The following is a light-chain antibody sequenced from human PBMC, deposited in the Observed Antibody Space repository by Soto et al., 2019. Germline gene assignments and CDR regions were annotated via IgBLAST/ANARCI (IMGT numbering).Light chain of an antibody. V-gene: IGKV1-5*01. CDR3: KQYNSYSPWT. J-gene: IGKJ1*01. CDR1: KSISSC. Sequence: IQMTQSPSTLSASXGDRVTITCRASKSISSCLAWYHQKPGRAXKLLIXDSSSLESGVQSRLSGSGSGKEFTLNISSLQPDDFATYYCKQYNSYSPWTFGQGTKVDIK. CDR2: DSS.